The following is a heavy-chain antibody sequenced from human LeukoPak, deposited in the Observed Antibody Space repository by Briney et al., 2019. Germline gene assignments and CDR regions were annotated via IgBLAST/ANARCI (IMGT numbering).Heavy chain of an antibody. V-gene: IGHV3-23*01. CDR3: ARGVLDYGGLPFDY. CDR2: ISGSGSST. J-gene: IGHJ4*02. D-gene: IGHD4-23*01. CDR1: GFTFSSYS. Sequence: GGSLRLSCAASGFTFSSYSMNWVRQAPGKGLEWVSDISGSGSSTYYADSVKGRFTISRDNSNNTVYLQMNSLRAEDTAVYYCARGVLDYGGLPFDYWGQGTLVTVSS.